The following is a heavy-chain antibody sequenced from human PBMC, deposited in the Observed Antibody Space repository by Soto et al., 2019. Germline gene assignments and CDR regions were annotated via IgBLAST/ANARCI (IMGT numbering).Heavy chain of an antibody. Sequence: QLQLQESGPGLVKPSETLSLTCTVSGGSISSSSYHWGWIRQAPGKGLECIGSIYYSGTTYYNPSLKSRVTISVDTSKNQFSLKLSSVTAADTAVYYCARRKHRDGSGWGEFEYWGQGTLVTVSS. D-gene: IGHD6-19*01. CDR2: IYYSGTT. V-gene: IGHV4-39*01. CDR3: ARRKHRDGSGWGEFEY. CDR1: GGSISSSSYH. J-gene: IGHJ4*02.